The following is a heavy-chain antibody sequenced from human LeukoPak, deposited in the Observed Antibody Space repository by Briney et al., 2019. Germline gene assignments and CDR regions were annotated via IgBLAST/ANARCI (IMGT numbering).Heavy chain of an antibody. CDR3: AKDQGRVTREAFDI. V-gene: IGHV1-2*02. J-gene: IGHJ3*02. CDR2: INPNSGGT. Sequence: ASVKVSCKASGYTFTGYYMHWVRQAPGQGLEWMGWINPNSGGTDYAQKFQGRVTMTRDTSISTAYMELSRLRSDDTAVYYCAKDQGRVTREAFDIWGQGTMVTVSS. D-gene: IGHD2-21*02. CDR1: GYTFTGYY.